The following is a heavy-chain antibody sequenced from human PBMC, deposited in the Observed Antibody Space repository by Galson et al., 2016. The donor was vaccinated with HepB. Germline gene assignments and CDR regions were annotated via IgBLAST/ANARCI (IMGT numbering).Heavy chain of an antibody. CDR3: ARDRGAGGVFTLLYYYGMDG. D-gene: IGHD2-8*02. CDR2: IRAYNGNT. Sequence: QSGAEVKKPGASVKVSCKASGYTFTSYGISWVRQAPGQGLEWMGWIRAYNGNTNYAQKLQGRVTMTTDTSTGTAYMELRSLRSDDTAVYYCARDRGAGGVFTLLYYYGMDGWGKGTTVTVSS. CDR1: GYTFTSYG. J-gene: IGHJ6*04. V-gene: IGHV1-18*01.